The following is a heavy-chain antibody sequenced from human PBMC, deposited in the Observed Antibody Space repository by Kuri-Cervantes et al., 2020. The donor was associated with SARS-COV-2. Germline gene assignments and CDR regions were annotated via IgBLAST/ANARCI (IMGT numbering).Heavy chain of an antibody. CDR2: INPSTGTT. Sequence: ASVKVSCKASGYPFTDYPMHWVRQAPGQGLEWMGIINPSTGTTTYAQNFQGRITLTRDTSTHTVYMDLTSLRSEDTAVYYCARVIHYYDSSEYYFDYWGQGTLVTVSS. J-gene: IGHJ4*02. CDR1: GYPFTDYP. V-gene: IGHV1-46*01. CDR3: ARVIHYYDSSEYYFDY. D-gene: IGHD3-22*01.